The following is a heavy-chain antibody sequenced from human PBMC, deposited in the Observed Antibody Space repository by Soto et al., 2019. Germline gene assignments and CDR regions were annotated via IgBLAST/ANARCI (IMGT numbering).Heavy chain of an antibody. Sequence: SETLSLTCTVSGGSISSYYWSWIRQPPGKGLEWIGYIYYSGSTNYNPSLKSRVTISVDTSKNQFSLKLSSVTAADTAVYYCARDSGYGSGFENYMDVWGKGTTVTVSS. J-gene: IGHJ6*03. V-gene: IGHV4-59*01. D-gene: IGHD3-10*01. CDR3: ARDSGYGSGFENYMDV. CDR1: GGSISSYY. CDR2: IYYSGST.